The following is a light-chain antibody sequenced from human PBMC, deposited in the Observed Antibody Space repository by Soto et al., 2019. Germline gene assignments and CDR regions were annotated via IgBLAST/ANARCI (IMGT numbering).Light chain of an antibody. Sequence: DLHLTQSPSLLSASLGDRVTITWRASQGISQYVAWYQQKKGKAPKILIYAATVLQGGVPSRFSGTGYATEVILTISSLQTEDFATYYCLQDYNYPRTFGQGTKVDIK. V-gene: IGKV1-9*01. J-gene: IGKJ1*01. CDR1: QGISQY. CDR2: AAT. CDR3: LQDYNYPRT.